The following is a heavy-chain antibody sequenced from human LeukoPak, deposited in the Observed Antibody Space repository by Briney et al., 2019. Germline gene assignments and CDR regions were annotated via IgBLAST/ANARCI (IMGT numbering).Heavy chain of an antibody. CDR3: ASDVVPAARGDSAFDI. CDR1: GFTFSSYA. V-gene: IGHV3-23*01. CDR2: ISGSGGST. D-gene: IGHD2-2*01. Sequence: GGSLRLSCAASGFTFSSYAVSWVRQAPGKGLEWVSAISGSGGSTYYADSVKGRFTISRDNSKNTLYLQMNSLRAEDTAVYYCASDVVPAARGDSAFDIWGQGTMVTVSS. J-gene: IGHJ3*02.